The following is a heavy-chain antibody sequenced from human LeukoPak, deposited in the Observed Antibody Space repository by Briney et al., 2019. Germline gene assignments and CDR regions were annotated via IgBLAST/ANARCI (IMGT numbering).Heavy chain of an antibody. CDR1: GFSFTSYW. Sequence: PGGSLRLSCAASGFSFTSYWMSWVRQAPGQGLEWVANINRDGSEEYCVDSVKGRFTISRDNAKNSLYLQMNSLRAEDTAVYFCARDGSNPYFDYWGQGSLVTVSS. J-gene: IGHJ4*02. CDR2: INRDGSEE. V-gene: IGHV3-7*01. CDR3: ARDGSNPYFDY. D-gene: IGHD6-13*01.